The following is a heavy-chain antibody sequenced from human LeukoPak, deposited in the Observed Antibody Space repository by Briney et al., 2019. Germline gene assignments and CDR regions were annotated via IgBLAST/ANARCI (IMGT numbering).Heavy chain of an antibody. V-gene: IGHV1-46*01. CDR3: ARDQVQAEDYYGSGSYYNWFDP. CDR1: GYTFTSYY. D-gene: IGHD3-10*01. J-gene: IGHJ5*02. Sequence: ASVKVSCKASGYTFTSYYMHWVRQAPGQGLEWMGIINPSGGSTSYAQKFQGRVTMTRGTSTSTVYMELSSLRSEDTAVYYCARDQVQAEDYYGSGSYYNWFDPWGQGTLVTVSS. CDR2: INPSGGST.